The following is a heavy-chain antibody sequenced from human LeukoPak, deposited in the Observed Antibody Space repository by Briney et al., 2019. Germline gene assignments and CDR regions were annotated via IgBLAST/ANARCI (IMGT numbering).Heavy chain of an antibody. CDR2: IYYNGIT. J-gene: IGHJ5*02. CDR3: ARAVRAGFDP. V-gene: IGHV4-59*01. Sequence: MPSETLSLTCTVSGGSISGYYWSWIRQSPGKGLEWIGYIYYNGITNYNPSLKSRVTISVDMSKIQFSLELNSVTAADTAVYYCARAVRAGFDPWGQGTLVTVSS. CDR1: GGSISGYY.